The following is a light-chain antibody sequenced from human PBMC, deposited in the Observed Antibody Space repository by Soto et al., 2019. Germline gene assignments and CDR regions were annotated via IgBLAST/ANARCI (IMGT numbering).Light chain of an antibody. Sequence: DVVMTQSPLSLPVTLGQPASISCRSSQGLLHSNGDTFLSWFQQRPGQSPRRLIYQVSNRDSGVPDRFSGSGLGTDFTLTISRVEAEDVGIYYCMQGTHWPYTFGQGTKLEI. CDR3: MQGTHWPYT. V-gene: IGKV2-30*02. CDR1: QGLLHSNGDTF. CDR2: QVS. J-gene: IGKJ2*01.